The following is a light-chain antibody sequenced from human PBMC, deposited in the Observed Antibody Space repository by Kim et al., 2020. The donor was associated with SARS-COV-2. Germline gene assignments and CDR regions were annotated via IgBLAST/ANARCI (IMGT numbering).Light chain of an antibody. CDR1: QSVSRY. CDR3: QQRSNWPIT. J-gene: IGKJ5*01. CDR2: DAS. Sequence: WSPGERATLSCRACQSVSRYLAWYQQKPGQAPRLLIYDASNRATGIPARFSGSGSGTDFTLTISSLEPEDFAVYYCQQRSNWPITFGQGTRLEIK. V-gene: IGKV3-11*01.